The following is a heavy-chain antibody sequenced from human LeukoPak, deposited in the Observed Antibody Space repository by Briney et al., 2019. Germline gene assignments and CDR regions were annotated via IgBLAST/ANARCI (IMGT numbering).Heavy chain of an antibody. Sequence: PSETLSLTCTVSGGSISSSSYYWGWIRQPPGKGLEWIGSIYYSGSTYYNPSLKSRVTISVDTSKNQFSLKLSSVTAADTAVYYCARRAGFWSGYAAFDIWGQGTMVTVSS. D-gene: IGHD3-3*01. J-gene: IGHJ3*02. V-gene: IGHV4-39*01. CDR2: IYYSGST. CDR3: ARRAGFWSGYAAFDI. CDR1: GGSISSSSYY.